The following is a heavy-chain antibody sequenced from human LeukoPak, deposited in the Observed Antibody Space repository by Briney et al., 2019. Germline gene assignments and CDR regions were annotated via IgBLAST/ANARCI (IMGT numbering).Heavy chain of an antibody. J-gene: IGHJ5*02. CDR3: AGGNGWYDL. CDR2: NYYSGSP. CDR1: GPSISSYY. V-gene: IGHV4-59*07. D-gene: IGHD2-8*01. Sequence: PSDTLSLICTVSGPSISSYYWSWIRQPPAKGLECIGYNYYSGSPNYIPSLKSRVPISVETAHNHFSLKVSPATTAAHAGYYRAGGNGWYDLWGQGNLVTVSS.